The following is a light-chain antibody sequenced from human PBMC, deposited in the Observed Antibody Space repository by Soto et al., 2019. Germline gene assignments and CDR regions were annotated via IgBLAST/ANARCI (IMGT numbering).Light chain of an antibody. CDR2: SNN. CDR3: AAWDDSLNGPV. Sequence: QSVLTQPPSASGTPGQRVTISCSGSSSNIGSNTVNWYQQLPGTPPKLLIYSNNHRPSGVADRFSGSKSGTSASLAISGLQSEDEADYYCAAWDDSLNGPVFGGGTQLTVL. V-gene: IGLV1-44*01. J-gene: IGLJ2*01. CDR1: SSNIGSNT.